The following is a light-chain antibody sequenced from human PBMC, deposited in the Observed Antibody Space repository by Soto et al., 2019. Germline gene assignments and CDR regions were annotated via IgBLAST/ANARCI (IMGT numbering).Light chain of an antibody. Sequence: EIVLTQSPDTLSLPPGQRATLTCRASQSVRSDYFAWYQQKPGQAPRVIIFCVSTRATGVPDRFSGSGSGTDFTLTISRLVPVDFALYDCQQHRNSPLSLGGGT. J-gene: IGKJ4*01. CDR1: QSVRSDY. CDR3: QQHRNSPLS. CDR2: CVS. V-gene: IGKV3-20*01.